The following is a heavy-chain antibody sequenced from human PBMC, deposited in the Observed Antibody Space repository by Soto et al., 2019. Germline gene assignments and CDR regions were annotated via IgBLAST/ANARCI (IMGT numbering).Heavy chain of an antibody. CDR3: AKDPDYGGNSRHNYYYYGMDV. CDR1: GFTFSSYA. D-gene: IGHD4-17*01. CDR2: ISGSGGST. J-gene: IGHJ6*02. Sequence: GGSLRLSCAASGFTFSSYAMSWVRQAPGKGLEWVSAISGSGGSTYYADSVTGRFTISRDNSKNTLYLQMNSLRAEDTAVYYCAKDPDYGGNSRHNYYYYGMDVWGQGTTVTVSS. V-gene: IGHV3-23*01.